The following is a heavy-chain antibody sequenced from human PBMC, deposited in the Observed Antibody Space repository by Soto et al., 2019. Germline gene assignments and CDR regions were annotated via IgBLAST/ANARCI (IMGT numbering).Heavy chain of an antibody. J-gene: IGHJ4*02. CDR2: IKSKTDGGTT. CDR1: GFTFSNAW. Sequence: EVQLVESGGGLVKPGGSLRLSCAASGFTFSNAWMSWVRQAPGKGLEWVGRIKSKTDGGTTDYAAPVKGRFTNSRDDSKNTLYLQMNSLKTEDTAVYYCTTDAPYYYDSSGYFPDYWGQGTLVTVSS. CDR3: TTDAPYYYDSSGYFPDY. D-gene: IGHD3-22*01. V-gene: IGHV3-15*01.